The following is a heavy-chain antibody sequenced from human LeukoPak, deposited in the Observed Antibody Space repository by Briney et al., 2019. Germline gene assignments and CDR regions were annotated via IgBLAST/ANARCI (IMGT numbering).Heavy chain of an antibody. Sequence: PGGSLRLSCAASGFTVSSNYMSWIRQAPGKGLEWVSVIYSGGSTYYADSVKGRFIISRDNSKNTLYLQMNSLRAEDTAVYYCARSDYDILTGYYDGFDYWGQGTLVTVSS. J-gene: IGHJ4*02. D-gene: IGHD3-9*01. CDR3: ARSDYDILTGYYDGFDY. CDR1: GFTVSSNY. V-gene: IGHV3-66*01. CDR2: IYSGGST.